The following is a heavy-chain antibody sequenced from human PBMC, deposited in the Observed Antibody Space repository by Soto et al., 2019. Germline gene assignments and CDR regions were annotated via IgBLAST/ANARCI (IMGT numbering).Heavy chain of an antibody. Sequence: EVQLVESGGGLVQAGGSLRLSCAASGFTFSGYGMHWVRQAAGESLEWVSVIGTSGHAFYAGSVKGRFTITREDAKNSVYLQMNSLRDGYTAVYYCARGGGFGEQHSDAFDIWGQGKMVNVSS. CDR3: ARGGGFGEQHSDAFDI. CDR2: IGTSGHA. D-gene: IGHD3-10*01. CDR1: GFTFSGYG. V-gene: IGHV3-13*01. J-gene: IGHJ3*02.